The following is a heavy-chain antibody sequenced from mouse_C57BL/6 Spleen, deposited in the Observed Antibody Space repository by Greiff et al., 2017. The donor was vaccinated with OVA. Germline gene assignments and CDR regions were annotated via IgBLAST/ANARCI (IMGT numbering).Heavy chain of an antibody. Sequence: QVQLQQSGPGLVQPSQSLSITCTVSGFSLTSYGVHWVRQSPGKGLEWLGVIWSGGSTDYNADFISGLSISKDNSKSQIFFKMNNLQADDTAIYYFAINKVTTVVAPEAMDYWGQGTSVTVSS. CDR3: AINKVTTVVAPEAMDY. J-gene: IGHJ4*01. V-gene: IGHV2-2*01. D-gene: IGHD1-1*01. CDR1: GFSLTSYG. CDR2: IWSGGST.